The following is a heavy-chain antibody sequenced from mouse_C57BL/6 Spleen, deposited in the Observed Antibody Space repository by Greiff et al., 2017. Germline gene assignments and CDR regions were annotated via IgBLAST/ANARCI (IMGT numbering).Heavy chain of an antibody. Sequence: QVQLQQSGPELVKPGASVKLSCKASGYTFTSYDINWVKQRPGQGLEWIGWIYPRDGSTKYNEKFKGKATLTVDTSSSTAYMERHSLTSEDSAVYFCARRGHYDAYAMDYWGQGTSVTVSS. J-gene: IGHJ4*01. CDR3: ARRGHYDAYAMDY. V-gene: IGHV1-85*01. D-gene: IGHD2-4*01. CDR1: GYTFTSYD. CDR2: IYPRDGST.